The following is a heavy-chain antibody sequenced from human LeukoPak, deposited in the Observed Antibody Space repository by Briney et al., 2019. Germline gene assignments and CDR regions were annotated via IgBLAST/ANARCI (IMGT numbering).Heavy chain of an antibody. CDR2: INPNSGGT. Sequence: ASVKVSCKASGYTFTGYYMHWVRQAPGQGLEWMGWINPNSGGTNYAQKFQGRVTMTRGTSISTAYMELSRLGSDDTAVYYCRYCSSTSCYGADCWGQGTLVTVSS. J-gene: IGHJ4*02. CDR1: GYTFTGYY. CDR3: RYCSSTSCYGADC. D-gene: IGHD2-2*01. V-gene: IGHV1-2*02.